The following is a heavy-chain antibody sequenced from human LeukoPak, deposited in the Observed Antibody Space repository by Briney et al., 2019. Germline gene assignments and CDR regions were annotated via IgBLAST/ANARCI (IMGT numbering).Heavy chain of an antibody. D-gene: IGHD2-2*01. V-gene: IGHV1-8*03. CDR2: MNPNSGDT. J-gene: IGHJ6*03. Sequence: GASVKVSCKASGYTFTSYDINWVRQATGQGLEWMGWMNPNSGDTGYAQKFQGRVTITWNTSISTAYMELSSLRSEDTAVYYCARGLWGYQLLGTDYYYYMDVWGKGTTVTVSS. CDR1: GYTFTSYD. CDR3: ARGLWGYQLLGTDYYYYMDV.